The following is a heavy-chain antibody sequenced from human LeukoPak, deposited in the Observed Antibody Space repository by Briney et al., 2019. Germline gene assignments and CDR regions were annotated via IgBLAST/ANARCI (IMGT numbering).Heavy chain of an antibody. CDR2: IRSKAYGGTT. Sequence: GGSLRLSCTASGFTFGDYAMSWVRKAPGKGLEWVGFIRSKAYGGTTEYAASVKGRFTISRDDSKSIAYLQMNSLKTEDTAVYYCTRDLGYSSSSYFDYWGQGTLVTVSS. D-gene: IGHD6-6*01. CDR1: GFTFGDYA. J-gene: IGHJ4*02. CDR3: TRDLGYSSSSYFDY. V-gene: IGHV3-49*04.